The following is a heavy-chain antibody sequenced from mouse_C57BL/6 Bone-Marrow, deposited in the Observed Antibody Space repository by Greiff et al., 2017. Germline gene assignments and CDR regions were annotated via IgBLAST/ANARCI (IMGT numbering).Heavy chain of an antibody. Sequence: VQLQQPGAELVRPGTSVKLSCKASGYTFTSYWMHWVKQRPGQGLEWIGVIDPSDSYTNYNQKFKGKATLTVDTSSSTAYMQLSSLTSEDSAVYYCARTDGYYGLGPYLDYWGQGTTLTVSS. CDR2: IDPSDSYT. CDR3: ARTDGYYGLGPYLDY. V-gene: IGHV1-59*01. J-gene: IGHJ2*01. CDR1: GYTFTSYW. D-gene: IGHD2-3*01.